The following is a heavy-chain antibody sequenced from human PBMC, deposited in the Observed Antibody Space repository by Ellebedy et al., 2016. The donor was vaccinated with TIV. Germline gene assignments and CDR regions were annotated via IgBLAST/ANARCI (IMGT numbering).Heavy chain of an antibody. D-gene: IGHD6-19*01. V-gene: IGHV4-59*12. CDR2: IYYGGGL. CDR1: GVSITTKY. J-gene: IGHJ3*02. CDR3: ARPYGSGWFGRSAFDI. Sequence: MPSETLSLTCSVSGVSITTKYWSCIRQTPGKGLGWIGSIYYGGGLNYNPSLKGRVTLSLDTSKNHLSLNLTSVTAADTAVYYLARPYGSGWFGRSAFDIWGQGTLVTVSS.